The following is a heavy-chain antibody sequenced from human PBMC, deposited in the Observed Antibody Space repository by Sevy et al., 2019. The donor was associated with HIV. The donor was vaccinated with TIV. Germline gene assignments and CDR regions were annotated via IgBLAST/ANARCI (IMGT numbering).Heavy chain of an antibody. D-gene: IGHD6-19*01. CDR3: RYEPVAGHKRKDYFDY. CDR1: GFTFSSYA. V-gene: IGHV3-30-3*01. J-gene: IGHJ4*02. CDR2: ISYDGSNK. Sequence: GGSLRLSCAASGFTFSSYAMHWVRQAPGKGLEWVAVISYDGSNKYYADSVKGRFTISRDNSKNTLYLQMNSLRAEDTAVYYCRYEPVAGHKRKDYFDYWGQGTLVTVSS.